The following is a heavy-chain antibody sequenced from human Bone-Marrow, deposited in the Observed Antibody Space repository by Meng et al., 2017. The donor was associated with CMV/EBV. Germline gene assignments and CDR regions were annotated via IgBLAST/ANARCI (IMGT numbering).Heavy chain of an antibody. CDR3: ATGHARGAFWSGYTSKYYYYGMDV. CDR2: IIPIFGTA. Sequence: SVKVSCKASGGTFSSYAISWVRQAPGQGLEWMGGIIPIFGTANYAQKFQGRVTITTDESTSKAYMELSSLRSEDTAVYYCATGHARGAFWSGYTSKYYYYGMDVWGQGTTVTVSS. V-gene: IGHV1-69*05. J-gene: IGHJ6*02. D-gene: IGHD3-3*01. CDR1: GGTFSSYA.